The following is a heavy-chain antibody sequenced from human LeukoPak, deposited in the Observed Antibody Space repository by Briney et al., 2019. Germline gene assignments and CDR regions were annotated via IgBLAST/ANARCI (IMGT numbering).Heavy chain of an antibody. V-gene: IGHV1-3*01. D-gene: IGHD2-15*01. CDR2: INPGNGDT. Sequence: ASVKVSCTGSGYTFTNYAVHWVRQAPGQRLQWLGWINPGNGDTKYSQNFQGRVTVTSDTSAATAYVELNSLTSEDTAVYYCARERWHCRVNCYSVYYYALDVWGQGTTVTVSS. J-gene: IGHJ6*02. CDR3: ARERWHCRVNCYSVYYYALDV. CDR1: GYTFTNYA.